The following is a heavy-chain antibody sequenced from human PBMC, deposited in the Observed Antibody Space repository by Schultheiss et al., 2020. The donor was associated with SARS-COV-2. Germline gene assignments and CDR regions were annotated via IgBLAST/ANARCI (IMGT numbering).Heavy chain of an antibody. J-gene: IGHJ6*02. Sequence: SQTLSLTCTVSGGSISSYYWSWIRQHPGKGLEWIGYIYYSGSTYYNPSLKSRVTISVDTSKNQFSLKLSSVTAADTAVYYCARDRGGVRYFDWSVYYYYGMDVWGQGTTVTVSS. V-gene: IGHV4-59*06. CDR1: GGSISSYY. CDR2: IYYSGST. CDR3: ARDRGGVRYFDWSVYYYYGMDV. D-gene: IGHD3-9*01.